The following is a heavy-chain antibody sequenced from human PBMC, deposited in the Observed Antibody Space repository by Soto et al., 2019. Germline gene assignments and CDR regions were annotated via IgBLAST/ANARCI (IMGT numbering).Heavy chain of an antibody. D-gene: IGHD6-19*01. Sequence: GESMKISCKGSEYSFTRYWIGWVRQMPGKGLEWRGIICPGDSDTRYSPSFQGQVTISADKSISTAYLQWSSLKASDTAMYYCARRVQGWYIFGYWGEGTLVTVSS. CDR3: ARRVQGWYIFGY. CDR1: EYSFTRYW. V-gene: IGHV5-51*01. J-gene: IGHJ4*02. CDR2: ICPGDSDT.